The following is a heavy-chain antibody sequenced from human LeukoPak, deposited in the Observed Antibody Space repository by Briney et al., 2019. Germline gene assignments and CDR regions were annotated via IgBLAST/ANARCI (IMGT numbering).Heavy chain of an antibody. J-gene: IGHJ3*02. CDR2: ISSSSSYI. V-gene: IGHV3-21*01. D-gene: IGHD1-1*01. CDR3: ARDSGTSSPAAFDI. Sequence: GGSLRLSCAASGFTFSSYSMNWVRQAPGKGLEWVSSISSSSSYIYYADSVKGRFTISRDNAKNSLYLQMNSLRAEDTAVYYCARDSGTSSPAAFDIRGQGTMVTVSS. CDR1: GFTFSSYS.